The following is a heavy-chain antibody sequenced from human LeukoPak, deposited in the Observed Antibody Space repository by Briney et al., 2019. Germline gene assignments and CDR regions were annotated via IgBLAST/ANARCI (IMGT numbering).Heavy chain of an antibody. V-gene: IGHV4-31*03. D-gene: IGHD2-15*01. J-gene: IGHJ4*02. CDR1: GGSISSGGYY. CDR2: IYYSGST. Sequence: SQTLSLTCTVSGGSISSGGYYWSWIRQHPGKGLEWIGYIYYSGSTYHNPSLKSRVTISVDRSKNQFSLKLSSVTAADTAVYYCARGGSGGSCYRCYFDYWGQGTLVTVSS. CDR3: ARGGSGGSCYRCYFDY.